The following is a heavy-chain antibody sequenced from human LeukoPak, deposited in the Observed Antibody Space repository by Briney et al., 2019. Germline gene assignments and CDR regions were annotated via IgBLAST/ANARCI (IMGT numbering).Heavy chain of an antibody. V-gene: IGHV3-30*02. J-gene: IGHJ3*02. CDR2: IRYDGSNK. Sequence: PGGSLRLSCAASGFTFSSYGIHRVRQAPGKGLEWVAFIRYDGSNKYYADSVKGRFTISRDNSKNTLYLQMNSLRAEDTAVYYCAKLFDYDSSGYYWGDAFDIWGQGTMVTVSS. CDR3: AKLFDYDSSGYYWGDAFDI. D-gene: IGHD3-22*01. CDR1: GFTFSSYG.